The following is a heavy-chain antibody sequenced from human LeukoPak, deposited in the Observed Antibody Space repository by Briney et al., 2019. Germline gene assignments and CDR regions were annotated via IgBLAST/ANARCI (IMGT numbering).Heavy chain of an antibody. CDR3: VREGEGPLSKDFDY. Sequence: ASMKVSCKSSGFTFTDHYIHWVRQGPGQGLEWMGYIGPHSTFTSSPQEFQGRVTMTRDASMSIAYMELTRLTSDDTAVYYCVREGEGPLSKDFDYWGQGTLVTLSS. D-gene: IGHD2/OR15-2a*01. J-gene: IGHJ4*02. CDR2: IGPHSTFT. CDR1: GFTFTDHY. V-gene: IGHV1-2*02.